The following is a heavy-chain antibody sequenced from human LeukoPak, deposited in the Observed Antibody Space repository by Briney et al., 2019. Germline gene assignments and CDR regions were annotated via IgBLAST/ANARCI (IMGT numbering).Heavy chain of an antibody. V-gene: IGHV1-2*02. CDR1: GYTFTGSY. CDR3: ARASYNDY. CDR2: INPNSGGT. J-gene: IGHJ4*02. Sequence: GASVKVSCKASGYTFTGSYMHWVRQAPGQGLEWMGWINPNSGGTNYAQNFQGRVTMTRDTSISTAYMELSSLRSDDTAVYYCARASYNDYWGQGTLVTVSP. D-gene: IGHD1-1*01.